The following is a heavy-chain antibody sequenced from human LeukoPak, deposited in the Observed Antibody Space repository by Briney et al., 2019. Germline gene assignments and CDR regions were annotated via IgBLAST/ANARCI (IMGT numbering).Heavy chain of an antibody. Sequence: SQTLSLTCTVPGGSISSGDYYWSWIRQPPGTGLEWIVYIYYSGSTYYNPSLKSRFTISVNTSKNQFSLKLSSVTAADTAVYYCARAQGYCSSTSCFNWFDHWGQGTLVTVSS. D-gene: IGHD2-2*01. CDR1: GGSISSGDYY. J-gene: IGHJ5*02. CDR3: ARAQGYCSSTSCFNWFDH. CDR2: IYYSGST. V-gene: IGHV4-30-4*01.